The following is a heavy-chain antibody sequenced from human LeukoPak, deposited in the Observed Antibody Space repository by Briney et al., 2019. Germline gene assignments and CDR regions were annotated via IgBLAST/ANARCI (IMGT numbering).Heavy chain of an antibody. J-gene: IGHJ4*02. V-gene: IGHV6-1*01. D-gene: IGHD3-3*01. CDR2: TYYRSKWYN. Sequence: SQTLSLTCAISGDSVSSNSAAWNWIRQFPSRGLEWLGRTYYRSKWYNDYAVSVKSRITINPDTSNNQFSLQLNSVTPEDTAVYYCARAVYYDFWSGYYYVDYWGQGTLVTVSS. CDR3: ARAVYYDFWSGYYYVDY. CDR1: GDSVSSNSAA.